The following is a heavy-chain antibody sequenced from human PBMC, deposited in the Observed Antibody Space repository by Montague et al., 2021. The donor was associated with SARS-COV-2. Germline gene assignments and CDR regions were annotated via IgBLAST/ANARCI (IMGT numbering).Heavy chain of an antibody. J-gene: IGHJ4*02. CDR3: ARDEYNRYWYKY. CDR1: AGSLSSRSNY. V-gene: IGHV4-39*07. Sequence: SETLSLTCTVSAGSLSSRSNYWGWIRQPPGMGLQWIGSVDSAGSTYYSPSLKSRVTISLDTSKNQFSLKLSSVTAADTAVYYCARDEYNRYWYKYWGQGALDTVSS. D-gene: IGHD2-8*02. CDR2: VDSAGST.